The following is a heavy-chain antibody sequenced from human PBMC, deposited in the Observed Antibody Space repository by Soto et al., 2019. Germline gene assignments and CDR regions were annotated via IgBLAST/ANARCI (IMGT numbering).Heavy chain of an antibody. CDR1: GFTFSKYN. J-gene: IGHJ3*01. D-gene: IGHD2-2*01. CDR3: ARDLYATYPSDAFNV. V-gene: IGHV3-33*01. CDR2: IWFDGSNQ. Sequence: GGSLRLSCVASGFTFSKYNMHWVRQAPGKGLEWVAVIWFDGSNQYYAGPVQGRFTISRDNSRNTLYLQMNGLRAEDTAVYHCARDLYATYPSDAFNVWGQGTSVTVSS.